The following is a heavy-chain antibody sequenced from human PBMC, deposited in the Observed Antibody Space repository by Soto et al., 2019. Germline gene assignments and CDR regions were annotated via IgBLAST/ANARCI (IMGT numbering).Heavy chain of an antibody. D-gene: IGHD2-2*01. CDR3: ARSDAYNSFDS. CDR2: IFDNGAT. V-gene: IGHV4-30-2*01. Sequence: SETLSLTCAVSGDSISSGGYYWSWVRQPPGKGLEWVGYIFDNGATFYNPSLESRVTISVDRSKNHFSLRLTSLTAADTAMYYCARSDAYNSFDSWGQGTLVTVSS. J-gene: IGHJ4*02. CDR1: GDSISSGGYY.